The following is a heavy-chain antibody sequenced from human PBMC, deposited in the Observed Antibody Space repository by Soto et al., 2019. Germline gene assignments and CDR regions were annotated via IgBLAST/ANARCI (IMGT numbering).Heavy chain of an antibody. CDR3: ASIRYYHFWRCYYLRYYYGKDV. Sequence: PSETLSLTYAVYGGSFIGYYWSLIRQPQVPALERIGEINHSGSTNYNPSLKSPVTIPVYTSKNQFSLKLSSVTAADTAVYFCASIRYYHFWRCYYLRYYYGKDVCGQGTTVTVPS. V-gene: IGHV4-34*01. J-gene: IGHJ6*02. CDR2: INHSGST. D-gene: IGHD3-3*01. CDR1: GGSFIGYY.